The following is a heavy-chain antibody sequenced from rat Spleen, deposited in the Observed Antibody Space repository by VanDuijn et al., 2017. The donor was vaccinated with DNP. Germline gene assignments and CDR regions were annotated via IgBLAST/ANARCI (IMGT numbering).Heavy chain of an antibody. CDR1: GFTFSDYN. J-gene: IGHJ1*01. Sequence: EVQLVESGGGLVQPGRSLKLSCAASGFTFSDYNMAWVRQAPKKGLEWVATISYDGTDTYYRVSVKGRFTISRDNAKSTLYLQMDSLRSEDTATYFCTRDSGDWYFDFWGPGTMVTVSS. V-gene: IGHV5-7*01. CDR3: TRDSGDWYFDF. D-gene: IGHD1-1*01. CDR2: ISYDGTDT.